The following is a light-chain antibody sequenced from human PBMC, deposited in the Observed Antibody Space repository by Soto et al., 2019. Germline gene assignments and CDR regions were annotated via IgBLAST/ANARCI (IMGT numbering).Light chain of an antibody. CDR3: SSYAGSGSHV. V-gene: IGLV2-8*01. CDR1: RSDVGGYNY. CDR2: EVF. J-gene: IGLJ1*01. Sequence: QSALTQPPSASGSPGQSVTISCTGTRSDVGGYNYVSWYQQHPGKAPKLIIYEVFKRPSGVPDRFSGYKSGNTASLTVSGLQAEDEADYYCSSYAGSGSHVFGTGTKVTVL.